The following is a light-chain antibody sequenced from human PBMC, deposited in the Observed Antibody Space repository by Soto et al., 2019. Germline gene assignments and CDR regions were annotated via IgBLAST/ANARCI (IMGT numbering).Light chain of an antibody. V-gene: IGKV1-5*01. J-gene: IGKJ1*01. CDR1: QSIGSW. Sequence: DIKMTQSPSTLSASVGDSVTITCRASQSIGSWLAWYQQKPGKAPKLLVYGVSSRETGVPSRFSGSGSGTEFTLTISSLQPDDFATYYCQHYDTFSGTFGQGTKV. CDR2: GVS. CDR3: QHYDTFSGT.